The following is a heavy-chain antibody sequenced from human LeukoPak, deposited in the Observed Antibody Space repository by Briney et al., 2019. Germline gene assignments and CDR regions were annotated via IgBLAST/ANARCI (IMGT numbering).Heavy chain of an antibody. CDR2: IRYDGSNK. CDR3: AKDPQMTTVTTHRENYFDY. CDR1: GFTFSSYG. V-gene: IGHV3-30*02. D-gene: IGHD4-17*01. Sequence: GGSLRLSCAASGFTFSSYGMHWVRQAPGKGLEWVAFIRYDGSNKYYADSVKGRFTISRDNSKNTLYLQVNSLSAEDTAVYYCAKDPQMTTVTTHRENYFDYWGQGTLVTVSS. J-gene: IGHJ4*02.